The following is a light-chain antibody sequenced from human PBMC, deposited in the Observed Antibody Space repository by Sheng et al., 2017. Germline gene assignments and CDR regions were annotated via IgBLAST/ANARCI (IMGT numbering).Light chain of an antibody. V-gene: IGKV1-5*03. J-gene: IGKJ1*01. CDR3: QQYHSFPWT. Sequence: DIQMTQSPSTLSASVGDRVTITCRASQSISSWLAWYQQKPGKAPKPLIYMASSLQSGVPSRFSGGGSGTEFTLTISSLQADDFATYYCQQYHSFPWTFGQGTQGGHQT. CDR1: QSISSW. CDR2: MAS.